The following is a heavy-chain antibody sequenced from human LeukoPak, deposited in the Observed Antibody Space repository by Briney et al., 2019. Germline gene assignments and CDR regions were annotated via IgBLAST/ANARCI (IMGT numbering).Heavy chain of an antibody. V-gene: IGHV1-2*02. J-gene: IGHJ6*03. CDR2: INPNNGDT. CDR3: AREGFCGRTSCYESYYHYMDV. D-gene: IGHD2-2*01. Sequence: GASVKVSCKASGYTLTGSYLHWVRQAPGQGLEWMGWINPNNGDTDYAQKFQGRVTMTRDTSISTAYMELSRLRSDDTAAYFCAREGFCGRTSCYESYYHYMDVWGEGTTVTVSS. CDR1: GYTLTGSY.